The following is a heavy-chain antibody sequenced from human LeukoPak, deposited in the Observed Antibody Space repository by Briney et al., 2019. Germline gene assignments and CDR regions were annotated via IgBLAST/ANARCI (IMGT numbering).Heavy chain of an antibody. J-gene: IGHJ2*01. D-gene: IGHD3-3*01. CDR3: ARDIPTIFGVVNPNWYFDL. CDR2: IYYSGST. CDR1: GGSISSYY. V-gene: IGHV4-59*01. Sequence: SETLSLTCTVSGGSISSYYWSWLRQPPGKGLEWIGYIYYSGSTNYNPSLKSRVTISVDTSKNQFSLKLSSVTAADTAVYYCARDIPTIFGVVNPNWYFDLWGRGTLVTVSS.